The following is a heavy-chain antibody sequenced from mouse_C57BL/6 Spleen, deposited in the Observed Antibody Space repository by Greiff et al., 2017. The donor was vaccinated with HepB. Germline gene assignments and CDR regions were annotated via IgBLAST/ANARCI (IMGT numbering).Heavy chain of an antibody. CDR3: AKNDMITDYYAMDY. CDR2: IWRGGST. V-gene: IGHV2-5*01. J-gene: IGHJ4*01. D-gene: IGHD2-4*01. CDR1: GFSLTSYG. Sequence: VKLQESGPGLVQPSQSLSITCTVSGFSLTSYGVHWVRQSPGKGLEWLGVIWRGGSTDYNAAFMSRLSITKDNSKSQVFFKMNSLQADDTAIYYCAKNDMITDYYAMDYWGQGTSVTVSS.